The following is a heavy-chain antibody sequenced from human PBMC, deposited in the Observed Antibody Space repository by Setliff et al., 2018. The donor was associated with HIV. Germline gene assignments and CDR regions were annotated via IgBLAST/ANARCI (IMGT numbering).Heavy chain of an antibody. CDR2: ISAYNGNT. V-gene: IGHV1-18*01. D-gene: IGHD6-19*01. CDR1: GYTLTSYG. Sequence: GASVKVSCKASGYTLTSYGISWVRQAPGQGLEWMGWISAYNGNTNYAQKVQGRVTMTTDTSTSTAYMELSRLRSDDTAVYYCATGGLSRWLVRGDAFDYWGQGTLVTVSS. CDR3: ATGGLSRWLVRGDAFDY. J-gene: IGHJ4*02.